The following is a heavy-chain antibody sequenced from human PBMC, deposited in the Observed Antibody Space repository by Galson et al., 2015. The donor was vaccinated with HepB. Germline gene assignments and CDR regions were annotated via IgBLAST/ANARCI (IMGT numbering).Heavy chain of an antibody. CDR1: GFTFSDYY. CDR2: ISSSSIYT. CDR3: GRDPGCSGGSCYSGWYFDL. Sequence: SLRLSCAVSGFTFSDYYMSWIRQAPGKGLEWVSYISSSSIYTNHADSVKGRFTISRDNAKKSLYLQMNSLRAEDTAVYYCGRDPGCSGGSCYSGWYFDLWGRGTLVTVSS. J-gene: IGHJ2*01. D-gene: IGHD2-15*01. V-gene: IGHV3-11*06.